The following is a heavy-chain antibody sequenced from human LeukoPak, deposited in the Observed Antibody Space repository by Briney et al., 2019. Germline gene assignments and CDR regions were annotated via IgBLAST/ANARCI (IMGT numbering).Heavy chain of an antibody. CDR2: FDPEDGET. CDR3: VSSSSGYFDY. Sequence: GASVKVSCKVSGYTLTELSMHWVRQAPGRGLEWMGGFDPEDGETIYAQKFQGRVTMTEDTSTDTAYMELSSLRSEDTAVYYCVSSSSGYFDYWGQGTLVTVSS. CDR1: GYTLTELS. V-gene: IGHV1-24*01. D-gene: IGHD6-6*01. J-gene: IGHJ4*02.